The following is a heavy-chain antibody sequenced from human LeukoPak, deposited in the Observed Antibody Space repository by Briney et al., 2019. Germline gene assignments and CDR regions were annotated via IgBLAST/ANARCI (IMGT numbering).Heavy chain of an antibody. D-gene: IGHD3-3*01. J-gene: IGHJ4*02. CDR1: GFTLSSYA. CDR3: AKDHDDFWSGYFDY. Sequence: GGSLRLSCAASGFTLSSYAMSWVRQGPGKGLEWVSAISVSGNTYHADSVKGRFTISRDNAKNSLYLQMNSLRAEDTAVYYCAKDHDDFWSGYFDYWGQGTLVTVSS. V-gene: IGHV3-23*01. CDR2: ISVSGNT.